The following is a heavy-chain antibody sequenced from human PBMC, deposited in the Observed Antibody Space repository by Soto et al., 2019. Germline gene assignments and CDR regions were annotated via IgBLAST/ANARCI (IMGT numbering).Heavy chain of an antibody. J-gene: IGHJ6*02. Sequence: SVKVSCKASGGTFSSYAISWVRQAPGQGLEWMGGIIPIFGTANYAQKFQGRVTITADKSTSTAYMELSSLRSEDTAVYYCARVNNYDFWSGYYGDYYYGMDVWGQGTTVTVS. CDR2: IIPIFGTA. D-gene: IGHD3-3*01. CDR3: ARVNNYDFWSGYYGDYYYGMDV. V-gene: IGHV1-69*06. CDR1: GGTFSSYA.